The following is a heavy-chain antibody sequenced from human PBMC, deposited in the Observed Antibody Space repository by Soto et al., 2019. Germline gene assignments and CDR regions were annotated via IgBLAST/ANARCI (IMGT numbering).Heavy chain of an antibody. J-gene: IGHJ4*02. CDR1: GLTFSNYW. D-gene: IGHD6-19*01. CDR2: IIQDGTLK. Sequence: EVQLVESGGGLVQPGGSLRLSCAASGLTFSNYWMSWVRQAPGKGLEWVASIIQDGTLKYYVDSVKGRFTISRDNAQNSFFLQMISLRAEDTAVYYCARWQSSGWYLDIWGQGTLLSVSS. V-gene: IGHV3-7*03. CDR3: ARWQSSGWYLDI.